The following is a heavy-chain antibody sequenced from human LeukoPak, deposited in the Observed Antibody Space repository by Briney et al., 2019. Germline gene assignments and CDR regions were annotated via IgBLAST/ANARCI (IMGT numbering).Heavy chain of an antibody. CDR2: INHSGST. J-gene: IGHJ4*02. V-gene: IGHV4-34*01. CDR1: GGSFSGYY. CDR3: ARGYYDYVWGSYRPYYFDY. D-gene: IGHD3-16*02. Sequence: SETLSLTCAVYGGSFSGYYWSWIRQPPGKGLEWIGEINHSGSTNYNPSLKSRVTISVDTTKHQFSLKLSSVTAADTAVYYCARGYYDYVWGSYRPYYFDYWGQGTLVTVSS.